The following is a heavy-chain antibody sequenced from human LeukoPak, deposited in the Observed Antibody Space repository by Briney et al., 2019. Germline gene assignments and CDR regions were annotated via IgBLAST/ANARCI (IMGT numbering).Heavy chain of an antibody. V-gene: IGHV3-30*02. D-gene: IGHD3-10*01. J-gene: IGHJ4*02. CDR2: IRYDGNIK. Sequence: PGGSLRLSCAASGFTFSSFGMHWVRHAPGKGLEWVAFIRYDGNIKYYADSVKGRSTISRDNSKNTLYLQLNSLRAEETAVFYCAKAESHYYGSGSYSFDHWGQGTLVTVSS. CDR1: GFTFSSFG. CDR3: AKAESHYYGSGSYSFDH.